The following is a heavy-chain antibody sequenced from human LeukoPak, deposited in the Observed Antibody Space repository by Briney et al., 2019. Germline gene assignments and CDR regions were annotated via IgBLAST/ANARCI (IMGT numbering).Heavy chain of an antibody. CDR2: IYGDDDK. Sequence: SGPTLVKPTQTLTLTCTFSGFSLSTSGVGVGWIRQPPGKALEWLALIYGDDDKRYTSSLKSRLTVTKDTSKNLVFLTMTNMNPVDTATYYCAHRGFNHYYIFDSWGQGILVTVSS. CDR3: AHRGFNHYYIFDS. D-gene: IGHD3-10*01. J-gene: IGHJ4*02. V-gene: IGHV2-5*02. CDR1: GFSLSTSGVG.